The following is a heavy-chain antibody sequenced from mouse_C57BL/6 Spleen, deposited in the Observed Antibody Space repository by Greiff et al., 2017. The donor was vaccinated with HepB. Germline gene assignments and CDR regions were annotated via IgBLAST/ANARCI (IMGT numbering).Heavy chain of an antibody. CDR1: GFSLTSYA. CDR2: IWTGGGT. V-gene: IGHV2-9-1*01. D-gene: IGHD1-1*01. Sequence: VKLEESGPGLVAPSQSLSITCTVSGFSLTSYAISWVRQPPGKGLEWLGVIWTGGGTNYNSALKSRLSISKDNSKSQVFLKMNSLQTDDTARYYCARTHYGSSYYFDYWGQGTTLTVSS. CDR3: ARTHYGSSYYFDY. J-gene: IGHJ2*01.